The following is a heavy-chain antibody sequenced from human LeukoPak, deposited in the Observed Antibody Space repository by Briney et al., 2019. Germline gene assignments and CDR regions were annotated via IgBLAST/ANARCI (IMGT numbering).Heavy chain of an antibody. J-gene: IGHJ6*03. CDR3: ARESVGRDSSGYYPYYYYYYMDV. CDR2: INWNGGST. Sequence: GGSLRLSCAASGFTFDDYGMSWVRQAPGKGLEWVSGINWNGGSTGYADSVKGRFTISRDNAKNSLYLQMNSLRAEDTALYYCARESVGRDSSGYYPYYYYYYMDVWGKGTTVTVSS. D-gene: IGHD3-22*01. V-gene: IGHV3-20*04. CDR1: GFTFDDYG.